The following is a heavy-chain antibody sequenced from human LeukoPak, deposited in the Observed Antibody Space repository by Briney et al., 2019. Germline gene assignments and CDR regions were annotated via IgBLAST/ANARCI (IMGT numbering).Heavy chain of an antibody. V-gene: IGHV4-31*03. Sequence: PSETLSLTCTVSGGSISSGGYYWSWIRQYPGKGLEWIGYIYYSGSTYYNPSLKSRVTISVDTSKNQFSLKLSSVTAADTAVYYCARDHPLGPALSYFDYWGQGTLVTVSS. D-gene: IGHD1-14*01. CDR1: GGSISSGGYY. J-gene: IGHJ4*02. CDR2: IYYSGST. CDR3: ARDHPLGPALSYFDY.